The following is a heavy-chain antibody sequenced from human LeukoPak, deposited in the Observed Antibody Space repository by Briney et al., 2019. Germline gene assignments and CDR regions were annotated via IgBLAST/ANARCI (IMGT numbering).Heavy chain of an antibody. CDR2: INHSGST. V-gene: IGHV4-34*01. CDR1: GGSFSGYY. CDR3: ARGGGSVPY. J-gene: IGHJ4*02. Sequence: PSETLSLTCAVYGGSFSGYYWSWIRQPPGKGLEWIGEINHSGSTNYNPSLKSRVTISVDTSKNQFSLKLSSVTAADTAVYYCARGGGSVPYWGQGTLATVSS. D-gene: IGHD2-2*01.